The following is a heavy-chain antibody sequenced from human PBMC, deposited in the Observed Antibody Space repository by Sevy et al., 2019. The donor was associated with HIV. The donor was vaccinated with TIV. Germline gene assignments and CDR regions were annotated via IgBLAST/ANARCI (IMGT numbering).Heavy chain of an antibody. CDR2: IYHSGTT. CDR3: ARGLTGTTGTVTRFDA. CDR1: GYSISSGYY. Sequence: SETLSLTCAVSGYSISSGYYWGWIRQPPGKGLELIGTIYHSGTTYYKPSLKSRVTISVDTSKNHFSLKLTSVTAADTAVYFCARGLTGTTGTVTRFDAWGQGTLVTVSS. V-gene: IGHV4-38-2*01. J-gene: IGHJ5*02. D-gene: IGHD1-1*01.